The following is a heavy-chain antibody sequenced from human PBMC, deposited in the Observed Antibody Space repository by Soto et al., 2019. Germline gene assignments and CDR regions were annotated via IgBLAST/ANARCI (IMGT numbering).Heavy chain of an antibody. Sequence: EVQLVQSGAEVKKPGESLSISCKGSGYSFTSYWISWVRQMPGKGLEWMGRIDPSDSYTNYSPSFQGHVTISADKSISTAYLQWSSLKASDTAMYYCARHPEGEAGSGSPNWFDPWGQGTLVTVSS. J-gene: IGHJ5*02. CDR2: IDPSDSYT. CDR3: ARHPEGEAGSGSPNWFDP. D-gene: IGHD3-10*01. CDR1: GYSFTSYW. V-gene: IGHV5-10-1*03.